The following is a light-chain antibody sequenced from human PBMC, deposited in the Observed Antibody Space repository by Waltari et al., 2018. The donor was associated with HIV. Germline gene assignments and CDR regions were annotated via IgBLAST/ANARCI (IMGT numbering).Light chain of an antibody. Sequence: QSVLTQPPSASGTPEQRVTISCSGSTSNIARNTVSWFQQFPGTAPKVLIYGKNQRASGVPDRFSGSKSGTSASLAISGLQSEDEADYYCASWDDSLNGPVFGGGTKLTVV. CDR2: GKN. CDR1: TSNIARNT. V-gene: IGLV1-44*01. CDR3: ASWDDSLNGPV. J-gene: IGLJ2*01.